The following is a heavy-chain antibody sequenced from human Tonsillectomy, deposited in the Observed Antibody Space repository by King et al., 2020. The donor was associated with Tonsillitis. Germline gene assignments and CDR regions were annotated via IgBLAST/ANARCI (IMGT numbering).Heavy chain of an antibody. J-gene: IGHJ2*01. CDR3: AKDMNYYDSSDRYFDL. CDR2: FYHSGTT. Sequence: QVQLQESGPGLVKPSETLSLTCAVSGCSISTGYYWGWIRQPPGKGLEWIGSFYHSGTTYYTPSLKSRVTISVDTSRNQFSLKLSSVTAAVTAVYYCAKDMNYYDSSDRYFDLWGRGTLVTVSS. D-gene: IGHD3-22*01. CDR1: GCSISTGYY. V-gene: IGHV4-38-2*01.